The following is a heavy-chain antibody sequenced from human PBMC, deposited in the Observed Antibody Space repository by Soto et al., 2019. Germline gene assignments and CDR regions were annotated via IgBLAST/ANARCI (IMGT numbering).Heavy chain of an antibody. CDR1: GGSVSSGSYY. V-gene: IGHV4-61*01. CDR3: AGDYGDSTFDY. CDR2: IYYSGST. J-gene: IGHJ4*02. D-gene: IGHD4-17*01. Sequence: SETLSLTCTVSGGSVSSGSYYWSWIRQPPGKGLEWIGYIYYSGSTNYNPSLKSRVTISVDTSKNQFSLKLSSVTAADTAVYYCAGDYGDSTFDYWGQGTLVTVSS.